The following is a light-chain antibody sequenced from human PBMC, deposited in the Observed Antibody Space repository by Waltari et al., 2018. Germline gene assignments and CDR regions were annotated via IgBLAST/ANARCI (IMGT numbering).Light chain of an antibody. V-gene: IGKV1-12*01. J-gene: IGKJ1*01. CDR1: QDISTS. Sequence: EIHMTQSPSSVSASVGGRVSISCRASQDISTSLAWYQQESGKAPSLLIYHASTLQSGVPSRFSGAGTGTDFTLTINNLHPEDFATYFCQQGDTSPPTFGPGTKVELK. CDR2: HAS. CDR3: QQGDTSPPT.